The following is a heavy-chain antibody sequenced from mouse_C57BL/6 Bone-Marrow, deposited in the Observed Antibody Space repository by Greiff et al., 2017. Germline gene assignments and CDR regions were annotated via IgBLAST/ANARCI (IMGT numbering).Heavy chain of an antibody. J-gene: IGHJ2*01. Sequence: QVQLQQSGAELARPGASVKLSCKASGYTFTSYGISWVKQRTGQGLEWIGEIYPRSGNTYYNEKFKGKATLTADKASSTAYMELRSLTSEDSAVYFCARGAYYSHYFDYWGRGTTLTVSS. CDR1: GYTFTSYG. V-gene: IGHV1-81*01. D-gene: IGHD2-12*01. CDR3: ARGAYYSHYFDY. CDR2: IYPRSGNT.